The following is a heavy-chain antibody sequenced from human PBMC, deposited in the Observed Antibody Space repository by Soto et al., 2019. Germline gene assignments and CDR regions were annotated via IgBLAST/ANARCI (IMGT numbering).Heavy chain of an antibody. Sequence: ASVKVSCKVSGYTLTELSMHWVRQAPGKGLEWKGGFDPEDGETIYAQKFQGRVTMTEDTSTDTAYMELSSLRSEDTAVYYCATARRGSYYDSSGYYKKDWFDPWGQGTLVTVSS. J-gene: IGHJ5*02. V-gene: IGHV1-24*01. CDR1: GYTLTELS. CDR3: ATARRGSYYDSSGYYKKDWFDP. D-gene: IGHD3-22*01. CDR2: FDPEDGET.